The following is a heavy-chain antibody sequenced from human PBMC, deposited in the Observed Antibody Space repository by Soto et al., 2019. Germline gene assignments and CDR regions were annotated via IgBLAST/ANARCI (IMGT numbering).Heavy chain of an antibody. CDR3: SRVRGVIRMKNWFDP. CDR2: IYYSGST. D-gene: IGHD3-10*01. Sequence: SETLSLTCTVSGGSISSGGYYWSWIRQHPGKGLEWIGYIYYSGSTYYNPSLKSRVTISVDTSKNQFSLKLSSVTAADTAVYYCSRVRGVIRMKNWFDPWGQGTLVTVAS. CDR1: GGSISSGGYY. J-gene: IGHJ5*02. V-gene: IGHV4-31*03.